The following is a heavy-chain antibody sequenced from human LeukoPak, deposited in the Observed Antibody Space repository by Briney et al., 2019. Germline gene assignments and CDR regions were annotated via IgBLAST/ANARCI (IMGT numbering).Heavy chain of an antibody. CDR1: GFTVSSNY. J-gene: IGHJ4*02. CDR3: ARAQYYYDSSGYAYYFDY. D-gene: IGHD3-22*01. Sequence: GGSLRLSCAASGFTVSSNYMSWVRQAPGKGLEWVSVIYSGGSTYYADSVKGRFTISRHNSKNTQYLQVNSLRAEDTAVYYCARAQYYYDSSGYAYYFDYWGQGTLVTVSS. V-gene: IGHV3-53*04. CDR2: IYSGGST.